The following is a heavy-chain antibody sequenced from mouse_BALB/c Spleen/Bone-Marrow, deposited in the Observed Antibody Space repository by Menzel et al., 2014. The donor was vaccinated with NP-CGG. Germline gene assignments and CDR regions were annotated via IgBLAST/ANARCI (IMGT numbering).Heavy chain of an antibody. CDR3: ARHAYYDQTEVSFVY. CDR1: GFTFNSYG. Sequence: EVKLEESGGGLVKSGGSLKLSCAASGFTFNSYGMSWVRQTPEKRLEWVATISGGGSSTFYPDSVKGRFTISRDNAKNNLYLQLSSLRSEDTALYYCARHAYYDQTEVSFVYWGQGTLVTVSA. CDR2: ISGGGSST. J-gene: IGHJ3*01. D-gene: IGHD2-4*01. V-gene: IGHV5-9-2*01.